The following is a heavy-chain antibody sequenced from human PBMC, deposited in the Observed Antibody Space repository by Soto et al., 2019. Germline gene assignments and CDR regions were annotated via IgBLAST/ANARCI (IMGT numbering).Heavy chain of an antibody. CDR3: ARQYGSGTYLYFDF. J-gene: IGHJ4*02. Sequence: GGSLRLSCVASGFIFSDYYMSWIRQAPGKGLECVSVISGSGGSTYYANSVKGRFTISRDNSKNTLYLQMDSLRAEDMAVYYCARQYGSGTYLYFDFWGQGTLVTVSS. CDR2: ISGSGGST. CDR1: GFIFSDYY. V-gene: IGHV3-64*01. D-gene: IGHD3-10*01.